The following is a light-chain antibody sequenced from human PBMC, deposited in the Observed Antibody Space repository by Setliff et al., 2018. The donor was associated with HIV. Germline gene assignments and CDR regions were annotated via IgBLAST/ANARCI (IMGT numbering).Light chain of an antibody. J-gene: IGLJ1*01. Sequence: QSVLTQPPSASGSPGQSVTISCTGASSDAGVYNYVSWFQQHPGKAPKLMIYEVTKRPSGVPDRFSGSKSGNTASLPVSGLQAEDEADYYCGSYAGSKSYVFGTGTKVTVL. CDR1: SSDAGVYNY. V-gene: IGLV2-8*01. CDR2: EVT. CDR3: GSYAGSKSYV.